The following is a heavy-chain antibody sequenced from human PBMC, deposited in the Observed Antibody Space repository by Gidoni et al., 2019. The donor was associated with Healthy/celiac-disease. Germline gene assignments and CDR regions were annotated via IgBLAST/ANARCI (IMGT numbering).Heavy chain of an antibody. J-gene: IGHJ5*02. CDR1: GGSISSGDYY. Sequence: QVQLQESGPGLVKPSPTLSLTCTVSGGSISSGDYYWSWIRQPPGKGLEWIGYIYYSGSTYYNPSLKSRVTISVDTSKNQFSLKLSSVTAADTAVYYCARATSMVRGVIMFDPWGQGTLVTVSS. CDR3: ARATSMVRGVIMFDP. D-gene: IGHD3-10*01. CDR2: IYYSGST. V-gene: IGHV4-30-4*01.